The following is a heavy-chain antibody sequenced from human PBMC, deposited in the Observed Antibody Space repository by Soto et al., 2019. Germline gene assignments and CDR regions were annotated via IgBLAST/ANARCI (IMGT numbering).Heavy chain of an antibody. CDR3: AGIVGTYGAFDI. D-gene: IGHD1-26*01. CDR1: GGSISSYY. V-gene: IGHV4-59*01. CDR2: IYYSGST. J-gene: IGHJ3*02. Sequence: SETLSLTCTVSGGSISSYYWSWIRQPPGKGLEWIGYIYYSGSTNHNPSLKSRVTISVDTSKNQFSLKLSSVTAADTAVYYCAGIVGTYGAFDIWGQGTMVTV.